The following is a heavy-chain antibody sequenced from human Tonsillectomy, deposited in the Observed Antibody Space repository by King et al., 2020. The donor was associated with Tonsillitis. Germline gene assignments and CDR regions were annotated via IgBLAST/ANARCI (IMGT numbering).Heavy chain of an antibody. CDR1: GGSTSAYF. CDR3: ARRGGWYEDY. V-gene: IGHV4-34*01. CDR2: ISHSGKT. J-gene: IGHJ4*02. D-gene: IGHD6-19*01. Sequence: VQLQQWGAGLLNPSETLSLTCAVSGGSTSAYFWSWIRQPPGKGLEWIGEISHSGKTNYNPSLRGRLPISIDTSKNQFSLELTSVSAADTAVYYCARRGGWYEDYWGQGTLVTVSS.